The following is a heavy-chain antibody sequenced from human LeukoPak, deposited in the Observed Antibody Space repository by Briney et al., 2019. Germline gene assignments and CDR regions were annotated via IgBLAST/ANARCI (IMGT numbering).Heavy chain of an antibody. CDR1: GFTFSSYA. V-gene: IGHV3-23*01. J-gene: IGHJ4*02. Sequence: GGSLRLSCAASGFTFSSYAMSWVRQAPGKGLEWVSAISGSGGSTYYADSVRGRFTISRDNSKNTLYLQMNSLRAEDTAVYYCAKVPRAVAISRYDYWGQGTLVTVSS. CDR3: AKVPRAVAISRYDY. CDR2: ISGSGGST. D-gene: IGHD6-19*01.